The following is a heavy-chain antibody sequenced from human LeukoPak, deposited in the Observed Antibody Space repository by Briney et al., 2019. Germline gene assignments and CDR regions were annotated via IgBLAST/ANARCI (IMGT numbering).Heavy chain of an antibody. V-gene: IGHV4-30-2*01. CDR2: IYHSGST. CDR1: GGSISSGGYS. CDR3: ARETFESRGHDAFDI. D-gene: IGHD3-16*01. J-gene: IGHJ3*02. Sequence: SETLSLTCAVSGGSISSGGYSWSWVRQPPGKGLEWIGYIYHSGSTYYNPSLKSRVTISVDRSKNQFSLKLSSVTAADTAVYYCARETFESRGHDAFDIWGQGTMVTVSS.